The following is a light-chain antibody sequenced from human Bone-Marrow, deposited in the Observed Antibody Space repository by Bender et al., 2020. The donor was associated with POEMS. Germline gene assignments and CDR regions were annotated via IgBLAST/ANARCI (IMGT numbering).Light chain of an antibody. CDR3: SSYTGNNTLV. J-gene: IGLJ3*02. CDR1: SSDIGGYDF. CDR2: EVT. V-gene: IGLV2-8*01. Sequence: QSALTQAASVSGSPGQSITISCTGTSSDIGGYDFVSWYQQHPGKAPKVIIYEVTERPSGVPDRFSGSKSGNTASLTVSGLQAEDEADYYCSSYTGNNTLVFGGGTKLTVL.